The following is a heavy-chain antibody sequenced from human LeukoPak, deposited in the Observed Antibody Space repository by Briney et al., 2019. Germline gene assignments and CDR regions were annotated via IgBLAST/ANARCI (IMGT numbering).Heavy chain of an antibody. V-gene: IGHV3-23*01. CDR3: AKPLPDIVVVNAKRGY. D-gene: IGHD2-21*01. Sequence: GGSLRLSCAAPGFNFSSYAMSSVRQAPGKGLERVAPISGSGGSTYYADSVKGRFTISRDNSKNTLYLQMNSLRAEDTAVYYCAKPLPDIVVVNAKRGYWGQGALVTVSS. CDR2: ISGSGGST. CDR1: GFNFSSYA. J-gene: IGHJ4*02.